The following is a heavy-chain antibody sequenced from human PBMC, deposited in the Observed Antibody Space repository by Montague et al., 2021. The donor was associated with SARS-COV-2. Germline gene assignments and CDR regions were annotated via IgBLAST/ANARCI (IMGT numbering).Heavy chain of an antibody. D-gene: IGHD2-2*01. Sequence: SGCLSLACTVSGGSINNYFWAWIRQTPEKGLEWTASVYNDENTNSHPSLKSRLTMSIDTSKRQFSLNLNSVTAADTAVYYCARGRTRVGQLSYFDYWGQGILVTVSS. CDR1: GGSINNYF. CDR3: ARGRTRVGQLSYFDY. J-gene: IGHJ4*02. V-gene: IGHV4-59*13. CDR2: VYNDENT.